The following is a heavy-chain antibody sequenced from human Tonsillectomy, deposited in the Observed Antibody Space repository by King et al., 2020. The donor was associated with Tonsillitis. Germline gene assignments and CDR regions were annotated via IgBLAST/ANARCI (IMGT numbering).Heavy chain of an antibody. CDR2: ISSSSSYI. CDR3: ASDCSTTSCYELGAFDI. CDR1: GFAFSTYS. Sequence: VQLVESGGGLVKPGGSLRLSCAASGFAFSTYSMNWVRQAPGKGLEWVSSISSSSSYIYYADPVKGRFTISRDNAKNSLYLQMNSLRAEDTAVYYCASDCSTTSCYELGAFDIWGQGTMVTVSS. D-gene: IGHD2-2*01. V-gene: IGHV3-21*01. J-gene: IGHJ3*02.